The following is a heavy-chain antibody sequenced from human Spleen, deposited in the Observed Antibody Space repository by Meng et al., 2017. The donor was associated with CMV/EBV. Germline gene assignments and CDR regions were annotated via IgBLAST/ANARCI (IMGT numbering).Heavy chain of an antibody. CDR3: ARGGEMATIGGDFDY. CDR1: GGSFSGYY. D-gene: IGHD5-24*01. V-gene: IGHV4-34*01. J-gene: IGHJ4*02. Sequence: YGGSFSGYYWSWIRQPPGKGLEWIGEINHSGSTNYNPSLKGRVTISVDTSKNQFSLKLSSVTAADTAVYYCARGGEMATIGGDFDYWGQGTLVTVSS. CDR2: INHSGST.